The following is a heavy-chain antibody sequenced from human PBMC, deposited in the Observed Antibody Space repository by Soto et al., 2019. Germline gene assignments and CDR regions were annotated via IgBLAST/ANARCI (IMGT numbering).Heavy chain of an antibody. CDR3: ARGGDYYYGLDV. CDR1: GYTFTRYG. Sequence: QVQLVQSGDEVKKPGASVKVSCRASGYTFTRYGVSWVRQAPGQGREWLGWISAFNGQTNYIQKVQGRVTLTTEASTSTAYMELRSLRSDDTAVYYCARGGDYYYGLDVWGQGTTVTVSS. CDR2: ISAFNGQT. V-gene: IGHV1-18*01. J-gene: IGHJ6*02.